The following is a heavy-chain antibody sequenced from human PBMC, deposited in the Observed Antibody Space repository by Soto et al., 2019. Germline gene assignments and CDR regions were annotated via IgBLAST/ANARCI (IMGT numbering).Heavy chain of an antibody. Sequence: QVQLVQSGAEVKKPGASVKVSCKASGYTFTGYYMHWVRQAPGQGLEWMGWINANSGGTNYEQKFQGCVTMTRDTSISTAYMELSRLRSDDTAVYYCARAPHFWSGYSGGYGMDVWGQGTTVTVSS. CDR1: GYTFTGYY. J-gene: IGHJ6*02. V-gene: IGHV1-2*04. CDR3: ARAPHFWSGYSGGYGMDV. CDR2: INANSGGT. D-gene: IGHD3-3*01.